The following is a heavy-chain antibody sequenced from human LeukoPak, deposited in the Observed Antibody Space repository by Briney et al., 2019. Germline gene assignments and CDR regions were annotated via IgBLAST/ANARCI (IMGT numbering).Heavy chain of an antibody. D-gene: IGHD4-17*01. CDR3: ASKLTTGN. CDR1: GFTVSSNY. CDR2: IYSGGTT. J-gene: IGHJ4*02. Sequence: GGSLRLSCLVSGFTVSSNYMSWVRQTPGKGLEWVSVIYSGGTTKYADSVKGRFTIYRDTSKNTLFLQLHSLRVEDTAVYYCASKLTTGNWGQGTLVTVSS. V-gene: IGHV3-66*01.